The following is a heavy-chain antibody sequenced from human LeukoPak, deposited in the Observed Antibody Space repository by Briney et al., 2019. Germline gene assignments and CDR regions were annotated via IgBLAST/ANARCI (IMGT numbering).Heavy chain of an antibody. CDR1: GFTFSNAW. CDR3: TTGTYYDFWSGYTTPIDY. CDR2: IKSKTDGGTT. V-gene: IGHV3-15*01. D-gene: IGHD3-3*01. J-gene: IGHJ4*02. Sequence: GGSLRLSCAASGFTFSNAWMSWVRQAPGRGLEWVGRIKSKTDGGTTDYAAPVKGRFTISRDDSKITQYLQMNSLKTEDTAVYYCTTGTYYDFWSGYTTPIDYWGQGTLVTVSS.